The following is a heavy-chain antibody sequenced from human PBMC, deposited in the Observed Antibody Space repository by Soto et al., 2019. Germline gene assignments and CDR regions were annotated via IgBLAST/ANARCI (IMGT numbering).Heavy chain of an antibody. D-gene: IGHD4-17*01. V-gene: IGHV3-48*02. J-gene: IGHJ4*02. CDR3: ARDDSFVPYDYGDHRPGSSDY. CDR1: GFTFSSYS. Sequence: EVQQVESGGGLVQPGGSLRLSCAASGFTFSSYSMNWVRQAPGKGLEWVSYISSSSTTIYYADSVKGRFIISRDNAKNSLYLQMNSLRDEDTAVYYCARDDSFVPYDYGDHRPGSSDYWGQGTLVTVSS. CDR2: ISSSSTTI.